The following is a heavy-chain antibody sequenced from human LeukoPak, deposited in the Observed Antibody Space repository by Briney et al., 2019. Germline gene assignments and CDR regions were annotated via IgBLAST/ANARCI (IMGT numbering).Heavy chain of an antibody. J-gene: IGHJ4*02. CDR2: VYYSGST. D-gene: IGHD5-12*01. Sequence: SETLSLTCTVSGGSVSSGNYYWSWIRQPPGTGLEWIGYVYYSGSTNYNPSLTSRVAISVDTSKNQFSLKVSSVTAADTAVYYCASGGPYSGYIYWGQGTLVTVSS. CDR3: ASGGPYSGYIY. CDR1: GGSVSSGNYY. V-gene: IGHV4-61*01.